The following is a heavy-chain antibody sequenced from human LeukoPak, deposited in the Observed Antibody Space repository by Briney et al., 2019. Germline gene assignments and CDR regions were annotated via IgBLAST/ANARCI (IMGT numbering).Heavy chain of an antibody. CDR2: IYPGDSDT. J-gene: IGHJ4*02. D-gene: IGHD2-15*01. Sequence: HGESLKISCKASGYKFTNYWIGWVRQMPGEGLEWMGIIYPGDSDTRYSPSFQGQVTISADKSISTAYLQWSSLKASDTAMYYCARHGDCSGGSCYSVFGYYWGQGTLVTVSS. V-gene: IGHV5-51*01. CDR3: ARHGDCSGGSCYSVFGYY. CDR1: GYKFTNYW.